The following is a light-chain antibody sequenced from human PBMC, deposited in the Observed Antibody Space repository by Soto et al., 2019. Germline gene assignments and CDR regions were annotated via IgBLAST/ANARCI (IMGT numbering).Light chain of an antibody. CDR1: QSISSY. J-gene: IGKJ1*01. CDR2: DAS. CDR3: QQTNTSPLT. Sequence: DIPMTQSPPSLSASVGDRVTITCRSSQSISSYLNWYQQKTGKAPKLLITDASTLQSGAPSRFSGSGSGTDFTLTISSLQPEDVATYYCQQTNTSPLTFGQGTKVDLK. V-gene: IGKV1-39*01.